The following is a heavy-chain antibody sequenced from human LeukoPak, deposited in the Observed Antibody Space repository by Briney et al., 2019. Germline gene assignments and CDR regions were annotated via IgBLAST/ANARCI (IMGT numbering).Heavy chain of an antibody. CDR2: INPNSGGT. J-gene: IGHJ4*02. CDR1: GYTFTGYY. D-gene: IGHD2-2*01. Sequence: GSVKVSCKASGYTFTGYYMHWVRQAPGQGLEWMGWINPNSGGTNYAQKFQGRVTMTRDTSISTAYMELSRLRSDDTAVYYCASLGYCSSTSCYPDYWGQGTLVTVSS. CDR3: ASLGYCSSTSCYPDY. V-gene: IGHV1-2*02.